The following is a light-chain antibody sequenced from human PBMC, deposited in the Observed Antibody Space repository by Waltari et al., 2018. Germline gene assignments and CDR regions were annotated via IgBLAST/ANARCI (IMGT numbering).Light chain of an antibody. V-gene: IGKV1-27*01. CDR2: DAS. Sequence: DVQVTQSPSSLSAAAGDRVTITCRASQGIASYLAWYQQKPGRVPTLLIYDASTLRSGGPSRFSGSGGGTDFTLTITSLQPEDVATYYCQMYNGAPRTFGQGTKVEI. CDR3: QMYNGAPRT. CDR1: QGIASY. J-gene: IGKJ1*01.